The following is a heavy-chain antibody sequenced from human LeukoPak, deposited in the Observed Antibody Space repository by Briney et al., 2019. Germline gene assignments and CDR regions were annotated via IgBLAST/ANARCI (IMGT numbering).Heavy chain of an antibody. CDR2: INPNSGGT. CDR3: ASRSSSSWSWFDP. CDR1: GYTFTGYY. Sequence: GASVKVSFKASGYTFTGYYMHWVRQAPGQGLEWMGWINPNSGGTNYAQKFQGRVTMTRDTSISTAYMELSRLRSDDTAVYYCASRSSSSWSWFDPWGQGTLVTVSS. D-gene: IGHD6-13*01. V-gene: IGHV1-2*02. J-gene: IGHJ5*02.